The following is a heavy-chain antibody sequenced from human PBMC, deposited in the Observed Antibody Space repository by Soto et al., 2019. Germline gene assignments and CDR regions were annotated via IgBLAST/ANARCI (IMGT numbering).Heavy chain of an antibody. Sequence: GGSLRLSCAASGFTFSSYWMSWVRQAPGKGLEWVANIKQDGSEKYYVDSVKGRFTISRDNAKNSLYLQMNSRRAEDTAVYYCARGSIQLWLGAFDIWGQGTMVTVSS. D-gene: IGHD5-18*01. J-gene: IGHJ3*02. CDR3: ARGSIQLWLGAFDI. CDR1: GFTFSSYW. CDR2: IKQDGSEK. V-gene: IGHV3-7*01.